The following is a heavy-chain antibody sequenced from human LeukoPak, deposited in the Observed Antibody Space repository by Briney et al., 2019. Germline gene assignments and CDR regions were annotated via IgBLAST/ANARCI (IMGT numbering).Heavy chain of an antibody. CDR3: ASGPDYGDYSNDY. V-gene: IGHV3-48*04. D-gene: IGHD4-17*01. Sequence: GGSLRLSCAASGFTFSRYSMNWVRQAPGKGLEWVSYISSSSSTIYYADSVKGRFTISRDNAKNSLYLRMNSLRAEDTAVYYCASGPDYGDYSNDYWGQGTLVTVSS. CDR2: ISSSSSTI. J-gene: IGHJ4*02. CDR1: GFTFSRYS.